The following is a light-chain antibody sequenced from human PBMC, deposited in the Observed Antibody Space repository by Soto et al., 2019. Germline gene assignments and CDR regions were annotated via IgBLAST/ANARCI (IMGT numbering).Light chain of an antibody. CDR3: QQYGGSPYT. CDR2: GAS. CDR1: QSVSSSY. V-gene: IGKV3-20*01. J-gene: IGKJ2*01. Sequence: EIVLTQSPGTLSLSPGERATLSCRASQSVSSSYLAWYQQRPGQAPRLLIYGASNRATGIPDRFSGSGSGTDFILTISRLEPEDFAVYYCQQYGGSPYTFGQGTKLAIK.